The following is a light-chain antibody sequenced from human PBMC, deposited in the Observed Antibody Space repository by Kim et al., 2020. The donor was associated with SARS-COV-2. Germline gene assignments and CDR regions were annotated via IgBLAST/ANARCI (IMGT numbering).Light chain of an antibody. V-gene: IGKV3-11*01. CDR3: QQRSNWPPIT. CDR2: DAS. Sequence: SPRERANLSCRASQSVSSYLAWYQQKPGQAPRLLIYDASNRATGIPARFSGSGSGTDFTLTISSLEPEDFAVYYCQQRSNWPPITFGQGTRLEIK. J-gene: IGKJ5*01. CDR1: QSVSSY.